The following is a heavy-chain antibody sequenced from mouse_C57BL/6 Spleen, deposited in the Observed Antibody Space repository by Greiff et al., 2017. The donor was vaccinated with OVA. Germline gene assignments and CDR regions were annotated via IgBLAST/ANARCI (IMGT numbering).Heavy chain of an antibody. CDR2: IYPGSGNT. CDR1: GYTFTDYY. V-gene: IGHV1-76*01. J-gene: IGHJ2*01. Sequence: VKLQESGAELVRPGASVKLSCKASGYTFTDYYINWVKQRPGQGLEWIARIYPGSGNTYYNEKFKGKATLTAEKSSSTAYMQLSSLTSEDSAVYFCARDSYFDYWGQGTTLTVSS. CDR3: ARDSYFDY. D-gene: IGHD3-2*01.